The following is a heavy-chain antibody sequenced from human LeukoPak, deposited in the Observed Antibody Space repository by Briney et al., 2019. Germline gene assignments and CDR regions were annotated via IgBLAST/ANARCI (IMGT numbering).Heavy chain of an antibody. Sequence: SVKVSCKASGYTFTGYYMHWVRQAPGQGLEWMGGIIPIFGTANYAQKFQGRVTITADESTSTAYMELSSLRSEDTAVYYCARTQSSGWYNFDYWGQGTLVTVSS. V-gene: IGHV1-69*13. J-gene: IGHJ4*02. D-gene: IGHD6-19*01. CDR3: ARTQSSGWYNFDY. CDR1: GYTFTGYY. CDR2: IIPIFGTA.